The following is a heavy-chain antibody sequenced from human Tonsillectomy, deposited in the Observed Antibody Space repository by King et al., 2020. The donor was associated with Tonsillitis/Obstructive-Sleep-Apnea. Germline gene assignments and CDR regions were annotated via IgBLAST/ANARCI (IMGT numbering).Heavy chain of an antibody. Sequence: LQLQESGPGLVKPSETLSLTCTVSGGSISSSSYYWGWIRQPPGKGLEWIGSIYYSGSTYYNPSLKSRVSISVDTSKNQFSLKLSSVPAADTAVYYCARSSGSYYTYWFDPWGQGTLVTVSS. V-gene: IGHV4-39*01. CDR2: IYYSGST. J-gene: IGHJ5*02. CDR3: ARSSGSYYTYWFDP. CDR1: GGSISSSSYY. D-gene: IGHD1-26*01.